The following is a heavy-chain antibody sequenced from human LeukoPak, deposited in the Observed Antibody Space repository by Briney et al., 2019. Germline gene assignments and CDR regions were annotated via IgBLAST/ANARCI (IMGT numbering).Heavy chain of an antibody. Sequence: SETLSLTCTVSGGSISSGGYYWSWIRQHPGKGLEWIGYIYTSGSTNYNPSLKSRVTMSVDTSKNQFSLKLSSVTAADTAVYYCARDNAAYYYYYYMDVWGKGTTVTVSS. J-gene: IGHJ6*03. V-gene: IGHV4-61*08. D-gene: IGHD2-15*01. CDR1: GGSISSGGYY. CDR2: IYTSGST. CDR3: ARDNAAYYYYYYMDV.